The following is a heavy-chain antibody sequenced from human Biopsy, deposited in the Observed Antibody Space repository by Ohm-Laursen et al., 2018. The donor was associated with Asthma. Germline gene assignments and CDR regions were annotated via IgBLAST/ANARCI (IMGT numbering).Heavy chain of an antibody. V-gene: IGHV3-53*01. J-gene: IGHJ6*02. CDR1: GFTFGDYC. CDR3: ARISRLGYNSLDYGMDV. Sequence: SLRLSCAALGFTFGDYCMSWVRQAPGKGLEWVSLIYSGDNTYYADSVKGRFTISRDHSKLYLQMNNLRAEDTAVYHCARISRLGYNSLDYGMDVWGQGTTVTVSS. D-gene: IGHD5-24*01. CDR2: IYSGDNT.